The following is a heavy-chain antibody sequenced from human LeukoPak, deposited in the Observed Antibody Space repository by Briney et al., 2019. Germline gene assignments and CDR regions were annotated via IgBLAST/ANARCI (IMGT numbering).Heavy chain of an antibody. CDR3: ARGPPDSGWYYVY. J-gene: IGHJ4*02. V-gene: IGHV1-2*02. Sequence: ASVKVSCKASGYSFTSNVISWVRQAPGQGLEWMGWINPNSGGTNYAQKFQGRVTMTRDTSISTAYMELSRLRSDDTAVYYCARGPPDSGWYYVYWGQGTLVTVSS. CDR2: INPNSGGT. CDR1: GYSFTSNV. D-gene: IGHD6-19*01.